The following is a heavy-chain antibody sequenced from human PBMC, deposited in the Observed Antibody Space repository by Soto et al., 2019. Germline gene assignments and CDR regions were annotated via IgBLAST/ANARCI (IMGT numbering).Heavy chain of an antibody. CDR1: GFTFSSYA. CDR2: ISSNGGST. V-gene: IGHV3-64D*06. CDR3: VKGLSYLGYSSSWYGGDY. J-gene: IGHJ4*02. Sequence: GGSLRLSCSASGFTFSSYAMHWVRQAPGKGLEYASAISSNGGSTYYADSVKGRFTISRDNSKNTLYLQMSSLRAEDTAVYYCVKGLSYLGYSSSWYGGDYWGQGTLVTVS. D-gene: IGHD6-13*01.